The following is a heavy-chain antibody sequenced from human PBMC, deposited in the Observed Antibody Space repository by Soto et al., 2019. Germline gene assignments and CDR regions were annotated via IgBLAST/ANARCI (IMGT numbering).Heavy chain of an antibody. Sequence: SETLSLTCTVSGGSISSGGYYWSWIRQHPGKGLEWIGYIYYSGSTYYNPSLKSRVTISVDTSKNQFSLKLSSVTAADTAVYYCARAVGGVVPAAMNYWGQGTLVTVSS. CDR2: IYYSGST. CDR1: GGSISSGGYY. J-gene: IGHJ4*02. CDR3: ARAVGGVVPAAMNY. D-gene: IGHD2-2*01. V-gene: IGHV4-31*03.